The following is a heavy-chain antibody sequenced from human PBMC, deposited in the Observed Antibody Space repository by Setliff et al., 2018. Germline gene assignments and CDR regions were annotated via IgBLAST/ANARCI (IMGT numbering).Heavy chain of an antibody. V-gene: IGHV4-39*01. CDR3: VRPGGTTVVARHFDY. J-gene: IGHJ4*01. CDR2: ISYSGTP. Sequence: SETLSLTCTVSGDSFTSSRYCWGWIRQAPGSGLEWIGSISYSGTPYYNASVESRVTISIDTSRNQFSLELRSVTVADTATYYCVRPGGTTVVARHFDYWGSGILVTVSS. CDR1: GDSFTSSRYC. D-gene: IGHD2-15*01.